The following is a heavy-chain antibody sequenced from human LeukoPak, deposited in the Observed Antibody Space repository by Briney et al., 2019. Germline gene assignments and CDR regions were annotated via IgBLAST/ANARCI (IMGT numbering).Heavy chain of an antibody. CDR2: IRYDGSNK. J-gene: IGHJ4*02. CDR1: GFTFSIYG. D-gene: IGHD3-22*01. Sequence: PGGSLRLSCAASGFTFSIYGMHWVRQAPGKGLEWVAFIRYDGSNKYYADSVKGRSTISRDNSKNTLYLQMNSLRVDDTAVYYCAKDSSAYESSGYYYDYWGQGTLVPVSS. CDR3: AKDSSAYESSGYYYDY. V-gene: IGHV3-30*02.